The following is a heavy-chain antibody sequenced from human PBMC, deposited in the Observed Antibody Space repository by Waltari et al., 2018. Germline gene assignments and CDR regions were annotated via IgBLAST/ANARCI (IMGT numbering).Heavy chain of an antibody. V-gene: IGHV3-23*01. J-gene: IGHJ4*02. D-gene: IGHD2-21*01. CDR1: GFTFRHDA. Sequence: EVQLLESGGGVVQPGGSLRLSCTVSGFTFRHDARTWVRQAPGKGLEWVALVGSSGAATYYADSVKGRFSISRDNSRNTLYLQMNSLRAEDTAMYYCAKRGAPGELWFFDYWGQGNLVTVSS. CDR3: AKRGAPGELWFFDY. CDR2: VGSSGAAT.